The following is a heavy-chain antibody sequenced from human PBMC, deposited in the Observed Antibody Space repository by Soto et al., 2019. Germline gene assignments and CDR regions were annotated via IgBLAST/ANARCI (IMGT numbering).Heavy chain of an antibody. Sequence: GGSLRLSCAASGFTFSSYGMHWVHQAPGKGLEWVAVISYDGSNKYYADSVKGRFTISRDNSKNTLYLQMNSLRAEDTAVYYCAKDPRDCTNGVCYTCDYWGQGTLVTVSS. J-gene: IGHJ4*02. CDR3: AKDPRDCTNGVCYTCDY. CDR2: ISYDGSNK. V-gene: IGHV3-30*18. CDR1: GFTFSSYG. D-gene: IGHD2-8*01.